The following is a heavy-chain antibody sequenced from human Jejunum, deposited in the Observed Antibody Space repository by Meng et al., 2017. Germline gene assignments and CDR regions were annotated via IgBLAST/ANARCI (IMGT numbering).Heavy chain of an antibody. D-gene: IGHD3-16*02. CDR3: ARGRYTTGWRYNWYDP. CDR1: GFTFDDYE. V-gene: IGHV3-48*03. Sequence: GGSLRLSCAASGFTFDDYEMTWVRQAPGKGLEWISYITAGGATMFYADSVRGRFTISRDNAKNSLYLQMNSLRGEDTAIYYCARGRYTTGWRYNWYDPWGQGNLVNVSS. J-gene: IGHJ5*02. CDR2: ITAGGATM.